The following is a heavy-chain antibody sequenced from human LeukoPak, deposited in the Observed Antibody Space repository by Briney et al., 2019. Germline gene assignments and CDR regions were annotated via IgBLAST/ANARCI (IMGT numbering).Heavy chain of an antibody. CDR2: INHSGST. J-gene: IGHJ4*02. CDR1: GGSFSGYY. D-gene: IGHD3-10*01. CDR3: AVGDTMVRGVIIALDY. Sequence: SDTLSLTCAAYGGSFSGYYWSWIRQPPGKGLEWIGEINHSGSTNYNPSLKSRVTISVDTSKNQFSLKLSSVTAADTAVYYCAVGDTMVRGVIIALDYWGQGTLVTVSS. V-gene: IGHV4-34*01.